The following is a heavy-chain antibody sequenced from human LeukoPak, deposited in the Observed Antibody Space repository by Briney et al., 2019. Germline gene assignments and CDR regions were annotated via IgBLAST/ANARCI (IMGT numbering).Heavy chain of an antibody. V-gene: IGHV4-34*01. CDR2: INHSGST. CDR1: GGSFSGYY. D-gene: IGHD2-15*01. CDR3: ARGYSPVVVVAATVYFDY. J-gene: IGHJ4*02. Sequence: SETLSLTCAVYGGSFSGYYWSWIRQPPGKGLEWTGEINHSGSTNYNPSLKSRVTISVDTSKNQFSLKLSSVTAADTAVYYCARGYSPVVVVAATVYFDYWGQGTLVTVSS.